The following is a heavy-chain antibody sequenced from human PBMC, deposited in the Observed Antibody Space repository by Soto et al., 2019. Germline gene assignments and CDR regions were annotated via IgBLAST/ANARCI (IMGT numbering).Heavy chain of an antibody. J-gene: IGHJ6*03. D-gene: IGHD6-13*01. V-gene: IGHV3-9*01. CDR1: GFTFDDYA. CDR3: AKDRAGAYYYYMDV. Sequence: PGGSLRLSCXAXGFTFDDYAMHWVRQAPGKGLEWVSGISWNSGSIGYADSVKGRFTISRDNAKNSLYLQMNSLRAEDTALYYCAKDRAGAYYYYMDVRGKGTTVTVSS. CDR2: ISWNSGSI.